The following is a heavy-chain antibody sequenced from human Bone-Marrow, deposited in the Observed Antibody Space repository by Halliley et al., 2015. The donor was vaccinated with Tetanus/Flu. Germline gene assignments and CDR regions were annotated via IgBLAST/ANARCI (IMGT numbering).Heavy chain of an antibody. V-gene: IGHV4-59*01. D-gene: IGHD3-22*01. CDR2: ISYRGST. J-gene: IGHJ4*02. Sequence: LEWIGFISYRGSTNYNPSLERRVTMSVDTPKNQFSLKLTSVTAADTAVYYCVRDAYASSHFDYWGQGILVTVSS. CDR3: VRDAYASSHFDY.